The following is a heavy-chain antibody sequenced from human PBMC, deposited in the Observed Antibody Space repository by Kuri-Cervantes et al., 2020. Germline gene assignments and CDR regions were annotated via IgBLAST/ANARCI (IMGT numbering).Heavy chain of an antibody. CDR1: GYTLTSYD. V-gene: IGHV1-8*01. D-gene: IGHD3-9*01. J-gene: IGHJ5*02. Sequence: ASVKVSCKASGYTLTSYDINWVRQATGQGLEWMGWMNPNSGNTGYAQKFQGRVTMTRNTSISTAYMELSSLRSEDTAVYYCARGGLDILTGYYIRWFDPWGQGTLVTVSS. CDR2: MNPNSGNT. CDR3: ARGGLDILTGYYIRWFDP.